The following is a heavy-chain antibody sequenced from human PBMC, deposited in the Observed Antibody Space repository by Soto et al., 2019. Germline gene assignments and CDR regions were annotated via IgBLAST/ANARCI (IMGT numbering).Heavy chain of an antibody. Sequence: QVPLVQSGAEMKKPGSSVKVSCKASGGTFNTYAINWVRQAPGQGLEWMGGIIPIFGTTDYAQKFQGRVTISADESTGTAYMELGSLRSQDTALYYCARVSPSAVGPIYFDYWGQGTLVTVSS. V-gene: IGHV1-69*01. J-gene: IGHJ4*02. D-gene: IGHD6-25*01. CDR2: IIPIFGTT. CDR1: GGTFNTYA. CDR3: ARVSPSAVGPIYFDY.